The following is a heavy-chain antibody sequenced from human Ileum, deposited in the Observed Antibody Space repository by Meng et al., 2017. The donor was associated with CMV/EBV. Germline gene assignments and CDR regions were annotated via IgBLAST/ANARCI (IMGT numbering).Heavy chain of an antibody. CDR3: ARVSSVDLWSGHDPSGCYGMDL. Sequence: GESLKISCAGSGFTFSSYWMTWVRQAPGKGLEWLANIKEEGIDQYYVASVTGRFTISRDNAKNSLYLKMDSLSVEDTAVYDCARVSSVDLWSGHDPSGCYGMDLWGQGTTVTVSS. V-gene: IGHV3-7*03. CDR1: GFTFSSYW. CDR2: IKEEGIDQ. J-gene: IGHJ6*02. D-gene: IGHD3-3*01.